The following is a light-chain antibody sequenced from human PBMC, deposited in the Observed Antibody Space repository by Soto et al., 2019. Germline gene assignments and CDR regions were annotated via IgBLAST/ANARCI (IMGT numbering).Light chain of an antibody. Sequence: EIVLTQSPATLSLSPGERATLSCRASQSVNRYLAWYQHKVGQAPRLLIYDASSRATGIPARFSGSGSGTDFTLTISRLEPEDSAVYYCQQRHMWPITFGQGTRLEIK. J-gene: IGKJ5*01. V-gene: IGKV3-11*01. CDR1: QSVNRY. CDR2: DAS. CDR3: QQRHMWPIT.